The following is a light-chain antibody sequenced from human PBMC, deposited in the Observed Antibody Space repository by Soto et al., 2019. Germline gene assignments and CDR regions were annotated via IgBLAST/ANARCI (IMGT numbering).Light chain of an antibody. V-gene: IGKV3-15*01. CDR2: GAS. J-gene: IGKJ1*01. CDR1: QSISSSY. CDR3: QQYYDWPWT. Sequence: EIVLTQSPGTLSLSPGEGGTLSCRASQSISSSYLAWYQRKPGQAPRLLIYGASTRATGIPSRFSGSGSGTEFTLTISSLQSEDFAVYYCQQYYDWPWTFGQGTTVEIK.